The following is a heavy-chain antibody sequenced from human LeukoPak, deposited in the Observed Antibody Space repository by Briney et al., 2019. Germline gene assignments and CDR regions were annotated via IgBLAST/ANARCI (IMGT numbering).Heavy chain of an antibody. V-gene: IGHV3-30*18. CDR3: AKGFGNLRGYYFDY. Sequence: PGGSLRLSCAASGFPFSSYVINWVRQAPGKGLEWLALVSYDGTNNYYSDSVKGRFTVSRNNSKNTVYLQMNSLRAEDTAVYYCAKGFGNLRGYYFDYWGQGTLVTVSS. D-gene: IGHD3-10*01. CDR1: GFPFSSYV. CDR2: VSYDGTNN. J-gene: IGHJ4*02.